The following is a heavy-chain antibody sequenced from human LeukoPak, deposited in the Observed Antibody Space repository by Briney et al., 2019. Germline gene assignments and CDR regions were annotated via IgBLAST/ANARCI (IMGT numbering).Heavy chain of an antibody. J-gene: IGHJ4*02. CDR1: GFTFSSYS. CDR2: ISSSSSYI. D-gene: IGHD1-26*01. Sequence: GGSLRLSCAASGFTFSSYSMNWVRQAPGKGLEWVSSISSSSSYIYYADSVKGRFTTSRDNAKNSLYLQMNSLRAEDTAVYYCARDQVGATPFDYWGQGTLVTVSS. CDR3: ARDQVGATPFDY. V-gene: IGHV3-21*01.